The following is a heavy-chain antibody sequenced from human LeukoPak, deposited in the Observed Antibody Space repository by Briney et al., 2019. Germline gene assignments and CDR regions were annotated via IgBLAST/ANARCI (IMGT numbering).Heavy chain of an antibody. Sequence: GGSLILSCAASGFTVSSNYMSWVRQAPGKGLEWVSAISGSGGSTYYADSVKGRFTISRDNSKNTLYLQMNSLRAEDTAVYYCAKATEQWLAYYFDYWGQGTLVTVSS. D-gene: IGHD6-19*01. CDR2: ISGSGGST. V-gene: IGHV3-23*01. CDR1: GFTVSSNY. J-gene: IGHJ4*02. CDR3: AKATEQWLAYYFDY.